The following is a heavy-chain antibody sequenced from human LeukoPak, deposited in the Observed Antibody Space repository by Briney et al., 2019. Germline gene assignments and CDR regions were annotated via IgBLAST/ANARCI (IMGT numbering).Heavy chain of an antibody. J-gene: IGHJ4*02. CDR2: IIPIFGTA. CDR1: GGTFSSYA. CDR3: ARAGGSFSYYDILTASPGVYFDY. D-gene: IGHD3-9*01. V-gene: IGHV1-69*01. Sequence: SVKVSCKASGGTFSSYAISWVRQAPGQGLEWMGGIIPIFGTANYAQKFQGRVMITADESTSTAYMELSSLRSEDTAVYYCARAGGSFSYYDILTASPGVYFDYWGQGTLVTVSS.